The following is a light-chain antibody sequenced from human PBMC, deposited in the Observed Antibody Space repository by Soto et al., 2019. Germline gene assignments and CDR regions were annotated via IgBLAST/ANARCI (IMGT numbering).Light chain of an antibody. Sequence: EIVLTQSPATLSLSPGERATLSCRASQSVSSYLAWYPQKPGQAPRLLIYDASNRATGIPARFSGSGSGTEFTLTISSLEPEDFAVYYCQQRSNWSPTFGQGTKVEIK. J-gene: IGKJ1*01. V-gene: IGKV3-11*01. CDR2: DAS. CDR3: QQRSNWSPT. CDR1: QSVSSY.